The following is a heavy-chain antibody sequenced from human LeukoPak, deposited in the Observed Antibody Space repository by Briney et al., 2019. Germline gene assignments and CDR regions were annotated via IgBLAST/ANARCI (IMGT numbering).Heavy chain of an antibody. V-gene: IGHV4-30-2*01. D-gene: IGHD6-13*01. J-gene: IGHJ6*03. CDR3: ASGYSSSWYKGYYYYYMDV. CDR1: GGSISSGGYY. CDR2: IYHSGST. Sequence: SETLSLTCTVSGGSISSGGYYWSCIRQPPGKGLECIGYIYHSGSTYYNPSLKSRVTISVDRSKNQFSLKLSSVTAADTAVYYCASGYSSSWYKGYYYYYMDVWGKGTTVTVSS.